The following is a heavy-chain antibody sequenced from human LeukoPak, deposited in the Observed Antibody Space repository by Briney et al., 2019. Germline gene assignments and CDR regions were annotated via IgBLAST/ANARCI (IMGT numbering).Heavy chain of an antibody. V-gene: IGHV3-23*01. D-gene: IGHD2-2*02. CDR1: GFIFSSYA. CDR3: TKGYCISTNCYTGD. Sequence: GGSLRLSCAASGFIFSSYAMSWVRQAPGKGLEWVSVISGSGGRTYYADSVKGRFNISRDNSKNTLYLQMNSLRAEDTAVYFCTKGYCISTNCYTGDWGQGTLVTVSS. CDR2: ISGSGGRT. J-gene: IGHJ4*02.